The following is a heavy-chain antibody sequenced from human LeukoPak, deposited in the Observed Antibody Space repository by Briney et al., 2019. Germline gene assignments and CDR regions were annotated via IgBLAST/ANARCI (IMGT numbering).Heavy chain of an antibody. CDR3: ARLFYHFDY. CDR1: GGSISSGGYS. Sequence: SQTLSLTCAVSGGSISSGGYSWSWIRQPPGKGLEWIGYIYHSGSTYYNPSLKSRVTISVDRSKNQFSLKLSSVTAADTAVYYCARLFYHFDYWGQGTLVTVSS. V-gene: IGHV4-30-2*01. J-gene: IGHJ4*02. CDR2: IYHSGST. D-gene: IGHD2-21*01.